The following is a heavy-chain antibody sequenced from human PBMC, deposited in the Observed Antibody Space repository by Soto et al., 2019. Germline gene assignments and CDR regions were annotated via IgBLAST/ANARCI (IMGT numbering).Heavy chain of an antibody. CDR2: IWYDGSNK. Sequence: PGGSLRLSCAASGFTFSSYGMHWVRQAPGKGLEWVAVIWYDGSNKYYADSVKGRFTISRDNSKNTLYLQMNSLRAEDTAVYYCARGGDTFGSYYYYGMDVWGQGTTVTVS. CDR3: ARGGDTFGSYYYYGMDV. J-gene: IGHJ6*02. CDR1: GFTFSSYG. D-gene: IGHD5-18*01. V-gene: IGHV3-33*01.